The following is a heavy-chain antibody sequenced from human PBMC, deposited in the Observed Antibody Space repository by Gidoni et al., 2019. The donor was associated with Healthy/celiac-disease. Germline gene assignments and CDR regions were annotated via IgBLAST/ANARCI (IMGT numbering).Heavy chain of an antibody. J-gene: IGHJ5*02. D-gene: IGHD2-21*02. V-gene: IGHV1-58*01. CDR2: IVVGSGNT. Sequence: HMQLVQSGPEVKKPGTSVKVSCKASGFTFTSSAVQWVRQARGQRLEWIGWIVVGSGNTNYAQKFQERVTITRDMSTSTAYMELSSLRSEDTAVYYCAGVGTADENWFDPWGQGTLVTVSS. CDR3: AGVGTADENWFDP. CDR1: GFTFTSSA.